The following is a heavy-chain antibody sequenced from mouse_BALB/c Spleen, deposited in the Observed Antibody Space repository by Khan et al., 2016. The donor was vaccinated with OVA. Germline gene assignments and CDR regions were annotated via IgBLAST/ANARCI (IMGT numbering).Heavy chain of an antibody. CDR2: IWSDGST. Sequence: QVQLQQSGPGLVAPSQSLSITCTVSGFSLTGFGINWVRQPPGKGLEWLGKIWSDGSTDNNSLLISRLSTCKDDSKSQASLKMNNLQTDDTAGFYWARERRVGGFAYWGQGTLVTVSA. J-gene: IGHJ3*01. CDR3: ARERRVGGFAY. CDR1: GFSLTGFG. V-gene: IGHV2-6-7*01. D-gene: IGHD1-1*01.